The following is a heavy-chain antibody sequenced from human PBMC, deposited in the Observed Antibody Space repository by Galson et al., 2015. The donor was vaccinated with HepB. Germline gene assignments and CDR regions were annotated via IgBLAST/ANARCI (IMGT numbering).Heavy chain of an antibody. CDR2: INPNSGGT. CDR1: GYTFTGYY. CDR3: ARDRIAVVNWFDP. V-gene: IGHV1-2*02. J-gene: IGHJ5*02. D-gene: IGHD6-19*01. Sequence: SVKVSCKASGYTFTGYYMHWVRQAPGQGLEWMGWINPNSGGTNYAQKFQGRVTMTRDTSISTAYMELSRLRSDDTAVYYCARDRIAVVNWFDPWGQGTLVTVSS.